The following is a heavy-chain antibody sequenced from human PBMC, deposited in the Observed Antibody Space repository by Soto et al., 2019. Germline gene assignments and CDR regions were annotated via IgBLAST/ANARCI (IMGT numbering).Heavy chain of an antibody. Sequence: GGSLRLSCAASGFTFSSYAMHWVRQAPGKGLEWVAVISYDGSNKYYADSVKGRFTISRDNSKNTLYLQMNSLRAEDTAVYYCARDPSSASGGTYYYGMDVWGQGTTVTVSS. CDR3: ARDPSSASGGTYYYGMDV. J-gene: IGHJ6*02. D-gene: IGHD1-26*01. CDR2: ISYDGSNK. V-gene: IGHV3-30-3*01. CDR1: GFTFSSYA.